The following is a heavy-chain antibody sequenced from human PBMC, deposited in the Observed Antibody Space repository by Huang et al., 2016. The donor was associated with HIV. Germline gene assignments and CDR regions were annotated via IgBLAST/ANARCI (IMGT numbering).Heavy chain of an antibody. D-gene: IGHD3-9*01. J-gene: IGHJ4*02. CDR1: EYTLTELS. CDR3: ATGFDVFFDF. CDR2: FDPECGET. V-gene: IGHV1-24*01. Sequence: QVQLVQSRAEVKKPGASVKVSCKVSEYTLTELSIHLVRQPTGKGLEWMGGFDPECGETIYGQKFQGRVTMTEDTSTETAFMELSGLRPEDTAVYYCATGFDVFFDFWGQGTLVTVSS.